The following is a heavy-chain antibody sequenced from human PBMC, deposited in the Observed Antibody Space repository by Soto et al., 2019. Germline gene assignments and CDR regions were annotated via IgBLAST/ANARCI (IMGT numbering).Heavy chain of an antibody. CDR2: ISYDGSNV. CDR3: ARATVEDTVVLPDARGWFDT. CDR1: GFTFSTYT. Sequence: GSLRLSCAASGFTFSTYTMHWVRQAPGKGLEWVAVISYDGSNVYYADSVKGRFTISRDNSRNTLHLQMNSLRVEDTAVYYCARATVEDTVVLPDARGWFDTWGQGTLVTVSS. J-gene: IGHJ5*02. V-gene: IGHV3-30-3*01. D-gene: IGHD2-2*01.